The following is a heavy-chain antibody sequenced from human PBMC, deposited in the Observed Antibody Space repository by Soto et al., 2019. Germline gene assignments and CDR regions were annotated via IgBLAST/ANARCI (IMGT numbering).Heavy chain of an antibody. V-gene: IGHV1-18*01. Sequence: QIQLVQSGGEVKKPGASVKVSCKSSGYKFISHSITWVRQAPGQGLEWMGRISAYNGNTNYAQKLQGRATMTTDTSTNTAYMELRSLRSDDTAVSYCARGAFCGGAPGCRDMDVWGQGTTVTVSS. CDR3: ARGAFCGGAPGCRDMDV. CDR1: GYKFISHS. D-gene: IGHD2-21*01. J-gene: IGHJ6*02. CDR2: ISAYNGNT.